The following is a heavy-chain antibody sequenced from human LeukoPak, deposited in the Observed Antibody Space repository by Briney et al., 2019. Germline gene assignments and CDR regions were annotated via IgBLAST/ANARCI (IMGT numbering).Heavy chain of an antibody. Sequence: GGSLRLSCAASGFTFSSYWMHWVRQVPGKGLDWVTPITSDGSSTSSADSVKGRFTISRDNAKNTLYLQMNSLRVEDTAVYYCARGMPTNFDYWGQGALVTVSS. V-gene: IGHV3-74*01. CDR3: ARGMPTNFDY. CDR1: GFTFSSYW. J-gene: IGHJ4*02. CDR2: ITSDGSST. D-gene: IGHD1-26*01.